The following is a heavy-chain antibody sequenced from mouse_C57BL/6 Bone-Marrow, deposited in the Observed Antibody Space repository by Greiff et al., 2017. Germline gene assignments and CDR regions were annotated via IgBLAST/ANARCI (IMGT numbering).Heavy chain of an antibody. J-gene: IGHJ2*01. CDR1: GFNIKDDY. CDR2: IDPENGDT. Sequence: EVKLVESGAELVRPGASVKLSCTASGFNIKDDYMHWVKQRPEQGLEWIGWIDPENGDTEYASKFQGKATITANTSTNTNYLHLRSLTYEDTAAYICTVDSSGYGTYWGQGTTLTVSS. CDR3: TVDSSGYGTY. V-gene: IGHV14-4*01. D-gene: IGHD3-2*02.